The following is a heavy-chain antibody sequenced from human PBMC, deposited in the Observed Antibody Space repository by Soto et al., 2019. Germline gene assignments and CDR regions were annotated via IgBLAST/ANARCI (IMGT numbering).Heavy chain of an antibody. J-gene: IGHJ3*02. V-gene: IGHV3-30*18. CDR3: AKDLGHGGRGAFDI. D-gene: IGHD7-27*01. Sequence: QVQLVESGGGVVQPGRSLRLSCAASGFTFSSYGMHWVRQAPGKGLEWVALISYDGSNKYYADSVKGRFTISKDNSNSALYLHMNSLRTEDTAVYYCAKDLGHGGRGAFDIWGQGTMVTVSS. CDR1: GFTFSSYG. CDR2: ISYDGSNK.